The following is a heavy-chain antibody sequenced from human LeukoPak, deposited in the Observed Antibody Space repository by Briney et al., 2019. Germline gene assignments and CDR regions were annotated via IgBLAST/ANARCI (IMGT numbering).Heavy chain of an antibody. J-gene: IGHJ4*02. V-gene: IGHV1-18*04. CDR1: GYTLTGYY. Sequence: ASVKVSCKASGYTLTGYYMHWVRQAPGQGLEWMGWISTYDGNANYAQKLQGRVTMTTDTSTITAYMELRSLRSDDTAVYYCARAPSGFTYGPGDHWGQGTLVTVSS. CDR3: ARAPSGFTYGPGDH. D-gene: IGHD3-10*01. CDR2: ISTYDGNA.